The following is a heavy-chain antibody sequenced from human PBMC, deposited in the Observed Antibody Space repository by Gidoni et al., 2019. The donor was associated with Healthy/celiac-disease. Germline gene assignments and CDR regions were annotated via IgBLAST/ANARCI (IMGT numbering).Heavy chain of an antibody. V-gene: IGHV3-15*01. CDR2: IKSKTDGGTT. D-gene: IGHD4-17*01. CDR3: TTDKWTDYGDYARPVAFDI. CDR1: GFTFSNAW. Sequence: EVQLVESGGGLVKPGGSLSLSCAASGFTFSNAWMSWVRQAPGKGLEWVGRIKSKTDGGTTDYAAPVKGRFTISRDDSKNTLYLQMNSLKTEDTAVYYCTTDKWTDYGDYARPVAFDIWGQGTMVTVSS. J-gene: IGHJ3*02.